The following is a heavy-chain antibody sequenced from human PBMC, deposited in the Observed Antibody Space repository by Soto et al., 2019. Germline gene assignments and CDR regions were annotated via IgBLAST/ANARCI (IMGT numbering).Heavy chain of an antibody. D-gene: IGHD3-22*01. CDR3: ARYGSGYRSRASPMDV. CDR2: IIPIFGTA. Sequence: QVQLVQSGAEVKKPGSSVKVSCKASGDTFSSYAISWVRQAPGQGLEWMGGIIPIFGTANYAQKFQGRVTITADESTRTAYMELSSLRSEDTAVYYCARYGSGYRSRASPMDVWGQGTTVTVSS. CDR1: GDTFSSYA. V-gene: IGHV1-69*01. J-gene: IGHJ6*02.